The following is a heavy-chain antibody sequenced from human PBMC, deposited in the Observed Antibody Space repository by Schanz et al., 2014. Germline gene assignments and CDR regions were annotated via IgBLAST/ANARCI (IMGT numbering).Heavy chain of an antibody. J-gene: IGHJ6*02. Sequence: DVQLLESGGGLVQPGGSLRLSCAASGFTFNSYAMTWVRQAPGKGLEWVSGISHSGGSKYYADSVKGRFTISRNNSENTLYLQMNSLSADNTAVFYCAKGMGYCSGGTCYDYYYDGLDVWGQGTTVTVSS. CDR2: ISHSGGSK. CDR1: GFTFNSYA. D-gene: IGHD2-15*01. CDR3: AKGMGYCSGGTCYDYYYDGLDV. V-gene: IGHV3-23*01.